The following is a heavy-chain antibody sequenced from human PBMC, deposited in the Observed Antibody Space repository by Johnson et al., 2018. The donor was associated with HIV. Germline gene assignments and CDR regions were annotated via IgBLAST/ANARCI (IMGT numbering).Heavy chain of an antibody. CDR2: IWYDGSNK. Sequence: QVQLVESGGGVVQPGRSLRVSCGASGFTFSSHDMHWVRQAPGKGLEWVAVIWYDGSNKYYADSVKGRFTISRDNSKNTLYLQMNSLRAEDTAVYYCAKEQLLRSFDIWGQGTMVTVSS. CDR3: AKEQLLRSFDI. D-gene: IGHD2-15*01. J-gene: IGHJ3*02. CDR1: GFTFSSHD. V-gene: IGHV3-33*06.